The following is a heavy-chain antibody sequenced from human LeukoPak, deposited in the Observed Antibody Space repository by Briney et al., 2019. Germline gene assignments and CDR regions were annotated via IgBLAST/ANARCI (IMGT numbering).Heavy chain of an antibody. CDR3: AKGFGDTTFGVVTAYDY. Sequence: GQSLRLSCAASGFTFTRYAMAWVGRAPGKGLEWFSTISGSGGTTYYPDSVKGRFTISRDNSNNTLYLQMNSLDADDTALYYCAKGFGDTTFGVVTAYDYWGQGILVTVSS. D-gene: IGHD3-3*01. CDR2: ISGSGGTT. V-gene: IGHV3-23*01. J-gene: IGHJ4*02. CDR1: GFTFTRYA.